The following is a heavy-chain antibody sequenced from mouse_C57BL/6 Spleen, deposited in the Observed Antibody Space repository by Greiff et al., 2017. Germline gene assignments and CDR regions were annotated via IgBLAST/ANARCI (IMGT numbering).Heavy chain of an antibody. Sequence: QVQLQQPGAELVRPGTSVKLSCKASGYTFTSYWMHWVKQRPGQGLEWIGVIDPSDSYTNYNQKFKGKATLTVDTSASTAYMQLSSLTSEDSAVYYCARGGAYYLDYWGQGTTLTVSS. V-gene: IGHV1-59*01. CDR2: IDPSDSYT. CDR1: GYTFTSYW. J-gene: IGHJ2*01. CDR3: ARGGAYYLDY.